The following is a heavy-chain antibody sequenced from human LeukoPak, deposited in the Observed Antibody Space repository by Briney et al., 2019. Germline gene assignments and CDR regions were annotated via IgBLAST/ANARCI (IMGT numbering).Heavy chain of an antibody. V-gene: IGHV4/OR15-8*01. Sequence: SETLSLTRGVSGGSDINTNWWAWVRPRPGKGVEWIGQVQLDGRPNCNPSLESRLARSVDVSENQVTLKLTSVTAADTAVYYCAREGGFYRPLDYSGQGTLVTVSS. J-gene: IGHJ4*02. CDR3: AREGGFYRPLDY. CDR2: VQLDGRP. D-gene: IGHD3-3*01. CDR1: GGSDINTNW.